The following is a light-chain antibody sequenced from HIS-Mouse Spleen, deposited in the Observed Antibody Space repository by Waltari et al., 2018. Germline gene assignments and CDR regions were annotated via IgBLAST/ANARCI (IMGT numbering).Light chain of an antibody. J-gene: IGLJ2*01. CDR1: NIGSKS. CDR3: QVWDSSSDHVV. V-gene: IGLV3-21*03. Sequence: SYVLTQPPSVSVAPGKTARITGGGINIGSKSVHWYQQKPGQAPVLVVYDDSDRHSGIPERFSGSNSGNTATLTISRVEAGDEADYYCQVWDSSSDHVVFGGGTKLTVL. CDR2: DDS.